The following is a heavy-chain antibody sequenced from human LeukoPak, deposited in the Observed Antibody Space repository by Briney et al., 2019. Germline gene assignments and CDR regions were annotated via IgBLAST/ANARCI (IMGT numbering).Heavy chain of an antibody. CDR1: GGSIXXSSYY. J-gene: IGHJ4*02. CDR2: IYYSGST. V-gene: IGHV4-39*01. CDR3: VAGRRITMN. D-gene: IGHD3-22*01. Sequence: TLSLTCTVSGGSIXXSSYYWGWIRQPPGTGLEWIGSIYYSGSTYYNPSLKSRVTISVDTSKNQFSLKLSSVTAADTAVYYCVAGRRITMNWGQGTLVTVSS.